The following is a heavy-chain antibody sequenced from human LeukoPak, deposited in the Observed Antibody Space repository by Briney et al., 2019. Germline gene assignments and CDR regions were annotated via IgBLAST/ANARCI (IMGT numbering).Heavy chain of an antibody. V-gene: IGHV4-4*07. J-gene: IGHJ4*02. CDR3: ARADYDFWSGPGDY. CDR2: IYTSGST. D-gene: IGHD3-3*01. Sequence: SETLSLTCTVSGGSISSYYWSWIRQPAGKGLEWIGRIYTSGSTNYNPPLKSRVTISVDTSKNQFSLKLSSVTAADTAVYYCARADYDFWSGPGDYWGQGTLVTVSS. CDR1: GGSISSYY.